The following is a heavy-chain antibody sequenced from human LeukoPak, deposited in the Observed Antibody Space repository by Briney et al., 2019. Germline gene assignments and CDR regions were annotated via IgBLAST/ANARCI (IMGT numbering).Heavy chain of an antibody. J-gene: IGHJ6*03. D-gene: IGHD1-26*01. V-gene: IGHV3-23*01. CDR3: ARDGYSGSYYRLYYFFMDV. CDR2: ISGSGGNM. Sequence: GGSLRLSCLASKFTFNNYAMTWVRQAPGKGLEWVSSISGSGGNMDYADSVKGRFTISRDNSENTLYLQMNSLRGEDTAVYYCARDGYSGSYYRLYYFFMDVWGKGTTVTVSS. CDR1: KFTFNNYA.